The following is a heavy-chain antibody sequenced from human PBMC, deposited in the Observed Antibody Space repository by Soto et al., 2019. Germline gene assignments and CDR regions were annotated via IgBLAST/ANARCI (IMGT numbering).Heavy chain of an antibody. CDR3: AKDTAEWLYYYGMDV. J-gene: IGHJ6*02. CDR2: ISYDGSNK. CDR1: GFTFSSYG. V-gene: IGHV3-30*18. Sequence: GGSLRLSCAASGFTFSSYGMHWVRQAPGKGLEWVAVISYDGSNKYYADSVKGRFTISRDNSKNTLYLQMNSLRAEDTAVYYCAKDTAEWLYYYGMDVWGQGTLVTVSS. D-gene: IGHD5-12*01.